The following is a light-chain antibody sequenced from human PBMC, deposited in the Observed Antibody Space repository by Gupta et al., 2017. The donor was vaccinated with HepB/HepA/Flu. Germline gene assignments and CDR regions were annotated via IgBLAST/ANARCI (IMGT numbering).Light chain of an antibody. CDR1: QSLLHTNGFNC. J-gene: IGKJ3*01. V-gene: IGKV2-28*01. CDR2: VGS. Sequence: DVVMTQSPLFLPVTPGEPASISCRSSQSLLHTNGFNCLEWYLQKPGQSPQLLIYVGSNRASGVPDRFSGSGSGTDFTLKISRGEAEDVGVYYCRQGLHTPRTFGHGTKVDIK. CDR3: RQGLHTPRT.